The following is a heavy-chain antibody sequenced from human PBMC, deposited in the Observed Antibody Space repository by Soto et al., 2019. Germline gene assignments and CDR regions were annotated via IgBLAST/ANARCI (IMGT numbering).Heavy chain of an antibody. J-gene: IGHJ4*02. CDR1: GGSISSGGYY. Sequence: QVQLQESGPGLVKPSQTLSLTCTVSGGSISSGGYYWSWIRQHPGKGLEWIGYIYYGGSTYYNPSLKSRVTLSVHTSQNQSSLKLSAVSAADTAVYYCARGVYMVRGVIMINYFDYWGQGTLVTVSS. V-gene: IGHV4-31*03. CDR3: ARGVYMVRGVIMINYFDY. D-gene: IGHD3-10*01. CDR2: IYYGGST.